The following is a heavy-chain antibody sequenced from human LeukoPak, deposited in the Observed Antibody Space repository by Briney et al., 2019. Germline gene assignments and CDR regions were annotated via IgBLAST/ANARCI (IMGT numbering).Heavy chain of an antibody. CDR1: GGSISGHY. D-gene: IGHD1-14*01. CDR2: MYPGGTS. Sequence: SETLSLTCSVSGGSISGHYWNWIRKSAGKGLEWIGRMYPGGTSNFRSSLKSRISMSVDTSKSQISLKLTSVTAADTAVYYCAQNRYYYMDVWGKGITVTISS. J-gene: IGHJ6*03. V-gene: IGHV4-4*07. CDR3: AQNRYYYMDV.